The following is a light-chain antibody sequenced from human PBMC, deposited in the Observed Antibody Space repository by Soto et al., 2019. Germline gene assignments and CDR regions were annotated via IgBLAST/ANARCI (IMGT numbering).Light chain of an antibody. J-gene: IGLJ1*01. CDR1: SSDVGGYNY. V-gene: IGLV2-14*01. CDR3: SSYTSSSTEV. CDR2: EVS. Sequence: QSALTQPASVSGSPGQSITISCTGTSSDVGGYNYVSWYQQHPGKAPKLMIYEVSNRPSGVSNRSSGSKSGNTASLTISGLQADDEDDYCCSSYTSSSTEVFGTGTKLTVL.